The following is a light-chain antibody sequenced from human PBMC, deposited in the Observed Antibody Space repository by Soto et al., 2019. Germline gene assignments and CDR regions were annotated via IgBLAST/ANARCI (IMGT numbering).Light chain of an antibody. Sequence: NFMLTQPHSVSESPGKTVIISCTRSSGIASNYVQWYQRRPGSSPTTVIYEDNQRPSGVPDRFSGSIDSSSNSASLTISGLETEDEADYYCQSYDATNQVFGGGTKLTVL. CDR2: EDN. V-gene: IGLV6-57*01. CDR1: SGIASNY. CDR3: QSYDATNQV. J-gene: IGLJ3*02.